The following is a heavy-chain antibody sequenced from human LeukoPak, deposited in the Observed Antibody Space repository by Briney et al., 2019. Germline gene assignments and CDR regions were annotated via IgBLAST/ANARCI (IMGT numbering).Heavy chain of an antibody. CDR3: ARDLCGGDCLFDY. Sequence: SETLSLTCTVSGGSISSYYRSWIRQPPGKGLEWIGYIYYSGSTNYNPSLKSRVTISVDTSKNQFSLKLSSVTAADTAVYYCARDLCGGDCLFDYWGQGTLVTVSS. V-gene: IGHV4-59*01. CDR1: GGSISSYY. D-gene: IGHD2-21*02. CDR2: IYYSGST. J-gene: IGHJ4*02.